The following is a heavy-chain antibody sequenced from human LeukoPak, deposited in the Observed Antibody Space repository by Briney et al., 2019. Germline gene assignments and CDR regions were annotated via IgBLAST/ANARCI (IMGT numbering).Heavy chain of an antibody. J-gene: IGHJ4*02. CDR1: GGSISSGGYY. CDR2: IYYSGST. D-gene: IGHD4-11*01. CDR3: ARDNTVTKHFDY. Sequence: SETLSLTCTVSGGSISSGGYYWSWIRQHPGKGLEWIGYIYYSGSTYYNPSLKSRVTISVDTSKNQFSLKLSSVTAADTAVYYCARDNTVTKHFDYRGQGTLVTVSS. V-gene: IGHV4-31*03.